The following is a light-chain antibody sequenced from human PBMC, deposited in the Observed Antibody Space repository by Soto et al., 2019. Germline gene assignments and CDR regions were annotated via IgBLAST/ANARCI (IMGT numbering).Light chain of an antibody. V-gene: IGKV3-11*01. Sequence: DIVLTQSPGTLSLSPGESATLSCRASQSVSTSLAWYQQKPGQAPRLLIYAASNRATGIPARFSGSGSGTDFTLTISSLEPEDFAIYYCQQSGSWPSFTFGPGTKVDVK. J-gene: IGKJ3*01. CDR2: AAS. CDR1: QSVSTS. CDR3: QQSGSWPSFT.